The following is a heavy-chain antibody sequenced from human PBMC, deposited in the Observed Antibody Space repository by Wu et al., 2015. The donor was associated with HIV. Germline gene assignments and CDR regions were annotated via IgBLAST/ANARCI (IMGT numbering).Heavy chain of an antibody. D-gene: IGHD6-19*01. CDR3: ASLYNSGWSS. J-gene: IGHJ5*02. CDR1: GFTFTSFD. CDR2: MNPNNGNT. V-gene: IGHV1-8*01. Sequence: QVQLVQSGAEVKKPGASVKVSCKASGFTFTSFDINWVRQATGQGLEWMGWMNPNNGNTGYAQKFQGRVTMTRNTAINTAYMELSSLRSEDTAVYYCASLYNSGWSSWGQGTLVTVSS.